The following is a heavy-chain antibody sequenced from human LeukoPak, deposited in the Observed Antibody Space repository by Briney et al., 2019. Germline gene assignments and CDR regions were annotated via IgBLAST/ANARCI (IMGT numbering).Heavy chain of an antibody. D-gene: IGHD3-10*01. CDR3: ARDWAVG. V-gene: IGHV3-33*01. CDR1: GFSFSTYG. CDR2: IWSDGSNK. J-gene: IGHJ4*02. Sequence: PGRSLRLSCAASGFSFSTYGMHWVRQAPGKGLEWVAAIWSDGSNKNYADSVKARFTISRDNSKNTLYLQMNSLRTEDTAVYYCARDWAVGWGQGTLVSVSS.